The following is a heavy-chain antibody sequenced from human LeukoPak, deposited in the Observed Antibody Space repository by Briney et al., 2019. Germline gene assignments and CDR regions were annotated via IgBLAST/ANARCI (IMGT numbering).Heavy chain of an antibody. CDR1: GGSFSGYY. Sequence: PSETLSLTCAVYGGSFSGYYWSWIRQPPGKGLEWIGEINHSGSTNYNPSLKSRVTISVDTSKNQFSLKLSSVTAADTAVYYCAGARPGIAEAGTGDFDYWGQGTLVTVSS. J-gene: IGHJ4*02. V-gene: IGHV4-34*01. D-gene: IGHD6-19*01. CDR3: AGARPGIAEAGTGDFDY. CDR2: INHSGST.